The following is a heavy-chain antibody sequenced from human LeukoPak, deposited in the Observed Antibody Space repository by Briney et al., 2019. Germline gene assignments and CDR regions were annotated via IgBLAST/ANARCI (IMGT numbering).Heavy chain of an antibody. CDR2: IIPIFGTA. CDR1: GGTFSSYA. CDR3: ARDTAYYYMDV. J-gene: IGHJ6*03. D-gene: IGHD4-17*01. V-gene: IGHV1-69*13. Sequence: SVKISCKASGGTFSSYAISWVRQAPGQGLEWMGGIIPIFGTANYAQKCQGRVTITADESTSTAYTELSSLRSEDTAVYYCARDTAYYYMDVWGKGTTVTVSS.